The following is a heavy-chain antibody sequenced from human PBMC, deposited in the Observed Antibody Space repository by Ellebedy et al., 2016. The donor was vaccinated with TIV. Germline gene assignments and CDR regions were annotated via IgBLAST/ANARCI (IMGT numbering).Heavy chain of an antibody. J-gene: IGHJ4*02. Sequence: GESLKISCAASGFTFSSFGMHWVRQAPGKGLEWVASLAYDGSDKFYADSVKGRFTISRDNSKNTVYLQMNSLRSEDTAVYYCARGAGITMVRGVTNYWGQGTLVTVSS. D-gene: IGHD3-10*01. CDR1: GFTFSSFG. CDR3: ARGAGITMVRGVTNY. V-gene: IGHV3-30*03. CDR2: LAYDGSDK.